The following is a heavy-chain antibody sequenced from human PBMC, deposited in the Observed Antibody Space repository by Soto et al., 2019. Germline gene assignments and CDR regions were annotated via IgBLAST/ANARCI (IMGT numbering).Heavy chain of an antibody. V-gene: IGHV3-48*03. Sequence: EVQLVESGGDLVQPGGSLRLSCEASGFTFSSYEIHWVRQAPGKGPEWISYISSSGDTIYYSESVEGRFTTSRDNAKNSRLLQKNSPRPEDTAVYQCEGGYVNTGPRGDMDVWDQGTTVPVPS. J-gene: IGHJ6*02. CDR3: EGGYVNTGPRGDMDV. D-gene: IGHD5-18*01. CDR2: ISSSGDTI. CDR1: GFTFSSYE.